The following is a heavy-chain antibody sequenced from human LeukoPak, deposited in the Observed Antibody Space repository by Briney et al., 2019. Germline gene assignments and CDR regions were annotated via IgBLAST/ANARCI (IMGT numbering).Heavy chain of an antibody. D-gene: IGHD6-19*01. CDR1: GGSISSYY. CDR3: ARQTLSSGWSYFDC. Sequence: SETLSLTCTVSGGSISSYYWSWIRQPPGKGLEWIGYIYYSGSTYYNPSLKSRVTISVDTSKNQFSLKLSSVTAADTAVYYCARQTLSSGWSYFDCWGQGTLVTVSS. CDR2: IYYSGST. V-gene: IGHV4-59*06. J-gene: IGHJ4*02.